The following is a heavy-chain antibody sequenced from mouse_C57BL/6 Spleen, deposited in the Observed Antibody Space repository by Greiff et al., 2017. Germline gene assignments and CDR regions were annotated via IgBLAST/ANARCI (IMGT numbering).Heavy chain of an antibody. Sequence: VQLQESGPELVKPGASVKISCKASGYAFSSSWMNWVKQRPGKGLEWIGRIYPGDGDTNYNGKFKGKATLTADKSSSTAYMQLSSLTSEDSAVYFCARLWDGDYWGQGTSVTVSS. CDR3: ARLWDGDY. J-gene: IGHJ4*01. D-gene: IGHD1-1*02. CDR1: GYAFSSSW. CDR2: IYPGDGDT. V-gene: IGHV1-82*01.